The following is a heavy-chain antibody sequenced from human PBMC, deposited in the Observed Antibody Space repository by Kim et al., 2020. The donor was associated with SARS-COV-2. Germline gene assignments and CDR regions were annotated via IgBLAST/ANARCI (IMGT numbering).Heavy chain of an antibody. CDR1: GGSFSGYY. V-gene: IGHV4-34*01. CDR3: ARGRLSSGNFWSAKTWENYYYYGMDV. CDR2: INHSGST. D-gene: IGHD3-3*01. J-gene: IGHJ6*02. Sequence: SETLSLTCAVYGGSFSGYYWSWIRQPPGKGLEWIGEINHSGSTNYNPSLKSRVTISVDTSKNQFSLKLSSVTAADTAVYYCARGRLSSGNFWSAKTWENYYYYGMDVWGQGTTVTVSS.